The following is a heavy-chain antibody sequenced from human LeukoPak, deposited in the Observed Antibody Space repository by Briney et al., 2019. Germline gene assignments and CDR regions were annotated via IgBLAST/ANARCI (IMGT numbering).Heavy chain of an antibody. CDR3: AKGIVGATRKINFFDY. CDR2: ISGSGGST. CDR1: GFTFSSYA. Sequence: TGGSLRLSCAASGFTFSSYAMSWVRQAPGKGLEWVSAISGSGGSTYYADSVKGRFTISRDNSKTTLYLQMNSLRAEDTAVYYCAKGIVGATRKINFFDYWGQGTLVAVSS. J-gene: IGHJ4*02. D-gene: IGHD1-26*01. V-gene: IGHV3-23*01.